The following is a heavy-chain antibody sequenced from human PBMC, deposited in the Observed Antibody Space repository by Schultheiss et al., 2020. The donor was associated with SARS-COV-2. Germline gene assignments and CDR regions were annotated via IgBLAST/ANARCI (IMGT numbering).Heavy chain of an antibody. CDR1: GGSISSYY. D-gene: IGHD2-21*01. CDR2: IYYSGST. Sequence: SETLSLTCTVSGGSISSYYWSWIRQPPGKGLEWIGYIYYSGSTNYNPSLKSRVTMSVDTSKNQFSLKLSSVTAADTAVYYCGAVIGGNYFDYWGQGALVTVSS. CDR3: GAVIGGNYFDY. J-gene: IGHJ4*02. V-gene: IGHV4-59*08.